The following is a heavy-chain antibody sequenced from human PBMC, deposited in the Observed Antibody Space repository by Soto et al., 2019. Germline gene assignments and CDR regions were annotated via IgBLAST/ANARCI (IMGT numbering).Heavy chain of an antibody. D-gene: IGHD3-10*01. CDR2: IIPIFGTA. CDR1: GGTFSSYA. V-gene: IGHV1-69*06. Sequence: QVQLVQSGAEVKKPGSSVKVSCKASGGTFSSYAISWVRQAPGQGLEWMGGIIPIFGTANYARKFQGSVTLSADKAKGTAYMELSDVRSEDTAVYYCATRRYMGRGVPYYYYGMDVWGQGATVTLFS. J-gene: IGHJ6*02. CDR3: ATRRYMGRGVPYYYYGMDV.